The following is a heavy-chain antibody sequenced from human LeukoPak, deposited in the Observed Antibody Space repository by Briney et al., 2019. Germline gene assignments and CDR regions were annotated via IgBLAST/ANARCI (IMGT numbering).Heavy chain of an antibody. CDR2: INWNGGST. D-gene: IGHD6-19*01. J-gene: IGHJ4*02. Sequence: TGGSLRLSCAASGFTFDDYGMSWVRQAPGKGLEWVSGINWNGGSTGYADSVKGRFTISRDNAKNSLYLQMNSLRAEDTALYYCARASMYSSGSVFDSWGQGTLVTVSS. V-gene: IGHV3-20*04. CDR1: GFTFDDYG. CDR3: ARASMYSSGSVFDS.